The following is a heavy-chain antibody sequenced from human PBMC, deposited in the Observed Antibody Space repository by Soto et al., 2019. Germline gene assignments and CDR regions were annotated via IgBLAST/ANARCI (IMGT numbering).Heavy chain of an antibody. V-gene: IGHV1-3*01. CDR1: GYTFSNYA. Sequence: ASVKVSCKASGYTFSNYAIYWVRQAPGQRLEWMGWINAGDGDTRYSENFQARVTISRDTSASTAYMELSSLGSEDTAIYYCARRVAPDGWFDPWGQGTLVTVSS. CDR3: ARRVAPDGWFDP. J-gene: IGHJ5*02. CDR2: INAGDGDT.